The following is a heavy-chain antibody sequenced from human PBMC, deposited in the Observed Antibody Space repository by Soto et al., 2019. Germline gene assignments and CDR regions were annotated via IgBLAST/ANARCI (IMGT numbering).Heavy chain of an antibody. D-gene: IGHD6-13*01. CDR1: GGSISSTNW. J-gene: IGHJ4*02. CDR3: AGIAAAGTRFDY. V-gene: IGHV4-4*02. CDR2: IYHSGNT. Sequence: QVQLQESGPGLVKPSGTLSLTCAVSGGSISSTNWWSWVRQPPGKGLEWIGEIYHSGNTNYNPSLKSRVTISVGKSKNQFSLKLSYVTAADTAVYFCAGIAAAGTRFDYWGQRPLVTVSS.